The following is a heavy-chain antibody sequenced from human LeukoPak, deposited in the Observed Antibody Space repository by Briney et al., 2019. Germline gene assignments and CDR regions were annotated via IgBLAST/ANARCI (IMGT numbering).Heavy chain of an antibody. D-gene: IGHD4-17*01. V-gene: IGHV4-4*02. Sequence: SGTLSLTCAVSGGSISSAYWWSWVRQLPGKGLEWIGEVYHSGNSNYNPSLKSRVTISVDESKNEFSLSLSSVTAADTAVYFCARHGAFCLDYWGQGTLVTVSS. CDR3: ARHGAFCLDY. CDR1: GGSISSAYW. CDR2: VYHSGNS. J-gene: IGHJ4*02.